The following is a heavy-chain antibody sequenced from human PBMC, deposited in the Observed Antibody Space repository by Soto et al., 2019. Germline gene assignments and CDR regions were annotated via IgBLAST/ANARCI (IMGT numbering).Heavy chain of an antibody. Sequence: PSETLSLTCAVSGGSISSGGYSWSWIRQPPGKGLEWIGYIYHSGSTYYNPSLKSRVTISVDRSKNQFSLKVSSVTAADTAVYYCARQAGGITIFGGWFDPWGQGTLVTVSS. V-gene: IGHV4-30-2*01. CDR2: IYHSGST. D-gene: IGHD3-3*01. CDR3: ARQAGGITIFGGWFDP. CDR1: GGSISSGGYS. J-gene: IGHJ5*02.